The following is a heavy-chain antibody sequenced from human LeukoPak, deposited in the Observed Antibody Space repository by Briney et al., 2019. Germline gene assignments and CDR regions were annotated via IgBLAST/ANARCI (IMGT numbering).Heavy chain of an antibody. Sequence: PGGSLRLSCAASGFSFSRYGMHWVRQAPGEGLEWVGVIWYDGTKQYYADSVKGRFTISRDNSKNTLDLHMNRLGVEDTAVYYCARAPWISGYDDGEAFDIWGQGTLVTVSS. CDR2: IWYDGTKQ. J-gene: IGHJ3*02. D-gene: IGHD5-12*01. V-gene: IGHV3-33*01. CDR3: ARAPWISGYDDGEAFDI. CDR1: GFSFSRYG.